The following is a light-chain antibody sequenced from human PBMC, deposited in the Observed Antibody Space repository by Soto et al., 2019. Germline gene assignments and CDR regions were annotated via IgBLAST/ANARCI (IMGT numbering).Light chain of an antibody. CDR2: DVS. CDR1: SSDVGGYNY. J-gene: IGLJ1*01. CDR3: SSSTSSSTLNV. Sequence: QSALTQPASVSGSPGQSITISCTGTSSDVGGYNYVSWYQQHPGKAPKLMIYDVSNRPSGVSNRVSGSKSGNTASLTISGLQAEDEADYYCSSSTSSSTLNVFGTGTKLTVL. V-gene: IGLV2-14*01.